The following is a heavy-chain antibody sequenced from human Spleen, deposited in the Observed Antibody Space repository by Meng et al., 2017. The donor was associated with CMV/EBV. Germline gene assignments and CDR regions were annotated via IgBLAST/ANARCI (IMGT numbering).Heavy chain of an antibody. J-gene: IGHJ6*02. Sequence: GGSLRLSCAASGFTFSSNDMTWVRQAPGKGLEWVSVIYSGGSTYYADSVKGRFTISRDNSKSTVYLQMNSLRAEDTAVYYCARAGEGGYCSGTSCYPFYYYGMDVWGHGTTVTVSS. CDR3: ARAGEGGYCSGTSCYPFYYYGMDV. CDR1: GFTFSSND. D-gene: IGHD2-2*01. V-gene: IGHV3-53*01. CDR2: IYSGGST.